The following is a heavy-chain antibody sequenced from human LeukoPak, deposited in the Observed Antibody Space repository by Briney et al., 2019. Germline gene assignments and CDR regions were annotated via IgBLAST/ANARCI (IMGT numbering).Heavy chain of an antibody. Sequence: ASVKVSCKVSGYTLTELSMHWVRQAPGKRLEWMGGFYPEDGEAIYAQKFQGRLTMTEDTSTDTAYMELSRLTSDDTAVYYFATTPKLRFLEWHDAFDIWGQGTMVTVSS. V-gene: IGHV1-24*01. CDR3: ATTPKLRFLEWHDAFDI. CDR1: GYTLTELS. J-gene: IGHJ3*02. D-gene: IGHD3-3*01. CDR2: FYPEDGEA.